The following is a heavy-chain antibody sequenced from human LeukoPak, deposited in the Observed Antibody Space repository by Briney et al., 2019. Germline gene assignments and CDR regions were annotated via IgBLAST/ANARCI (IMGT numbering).Heavy chain of an antibody. Sequence: PGGSLRLSCAASGFTFTAYLIHWVRQAPGKGLEWVAVISYDGSKKDYADSVKGRFTISRDNSKNTLYLQMNSLRAEDTAVYYCARDHSWRNWFDPWGQGTQVTVSS. CDR3: ARDHSWRNWFDP. CDR1: GFTFTAYL. D-gene: IGHD3-3*01. J-gene: IGHJ5*02. CDR2: ISYDGSKK. V-gene: IGHV3-30*04.